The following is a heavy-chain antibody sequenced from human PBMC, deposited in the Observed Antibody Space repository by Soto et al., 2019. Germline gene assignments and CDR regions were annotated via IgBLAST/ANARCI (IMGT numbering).Heavy chain of an antibody. CDR1: GYTFTSYY. CDR3: ARWGHVDIARTVGADLAC. J-gene: IGHJ4*02. Sequence: QVQLVQSGAEVKKPGASVKVSCKASGYTFTSYYMHWVRQAPGQGLEWMGIINPSGGSTGYAQKSQGRVTMTRERSTSTVYAERSSLRSEDTAVYYSARWGHVDIARTVGADLACWCQGTRVTCPS. D-gene: IGHD2-15*01. V-gene: IGHV1-46*01. CDR2: INPSGGST.